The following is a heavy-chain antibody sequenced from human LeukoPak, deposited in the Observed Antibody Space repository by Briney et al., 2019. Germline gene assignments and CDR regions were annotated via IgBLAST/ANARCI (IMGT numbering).Heavy chain of an antibody. Sequence: GGSLRLSCAASGFTFNYAWMSWVRQVPGKGLEWVGQTVSEIDGGTTDYATPVKGRFTISRDDSKSTLYLQMNSLKIEDTAVYYCTTDEDWNYARKDVWGQGATAIVSS. D-gene: IGHD1-7*01. V-gene: IGHV3-15*04. CDR3: TTDEDWNYARKDV. J-gene: IGHJ6*02. CDR1: GFTFNYAW. CDR2: TVSEIDGGTT.